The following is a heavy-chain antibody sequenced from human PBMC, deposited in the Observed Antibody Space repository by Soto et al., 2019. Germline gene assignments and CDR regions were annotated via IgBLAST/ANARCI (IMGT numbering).Heavy chain of an antibody. V-gene: IGHV3-30-3*01. J-gene: IGHJ6*02. CDR1: GFTFSSYA. CDR2: ISYDGSNK. CDR3: ARTPRGQWELPYYYYGMDV. Sequence: AGGSLSLSCAASGFTFSSYAMHWVRQAPGKGLEWVAVISYDGSNKYYADSVKGRFTISRDNSKNTLYLQMNSLRAEDTAVYYCARTPRGQWELPYYYYGMDVWGQGTTVTVSS. D-gene: IGHD1-26*01.